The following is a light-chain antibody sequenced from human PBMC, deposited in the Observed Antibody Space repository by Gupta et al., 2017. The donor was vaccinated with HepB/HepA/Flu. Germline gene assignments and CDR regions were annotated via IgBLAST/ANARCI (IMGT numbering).Light chain of an antibody. Sequence: NQLTQPTSSLSAYVGDKVTITCRASQSITNYLNWYQHKPGKAPKLLIYSTSTLQNEVPSRCSGVGSGTVFTLTISSLQPEDFATYYDQQCLATPSTFGQGTRLEIK. V-gene: IGKV1-39*01. CDR3: QQCLATPST. CDR1: QSITNY. CDR2: STS. J-gene: IGKJ5*01.